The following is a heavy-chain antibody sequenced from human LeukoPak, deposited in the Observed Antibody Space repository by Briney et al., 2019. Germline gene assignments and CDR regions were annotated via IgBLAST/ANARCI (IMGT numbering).Heavy chain of an antibody. CDR3: ARGHYDYVWGGASDI. D-gene: IGHD3-16*01. J-gene: IGHJ3*02. Sequence: SETLSLTCAVYGGSFSGYYWSWIRQPPGKGLEWIGEINHSGSTNYNPSLKSRVTISVDTSKNQFSLKLSSVTAADTAAYYCARGHYDYVWGGASDIWGQGTMVTVSS. V-gene: IGHV4-34*01. CDR2: INHSGST. CDR1: GGSFSGYY.